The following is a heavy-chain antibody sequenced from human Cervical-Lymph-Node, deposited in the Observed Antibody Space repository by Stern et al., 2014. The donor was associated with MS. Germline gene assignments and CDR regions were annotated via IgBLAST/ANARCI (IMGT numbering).Heavy chain of an antibody. CDR1: GFTFSNYT. J-gene: IGHJ4*02. V-gene: IGHV3-21*06. CDR3: ARARRGFDH. Sequence: EDQLVESGGGLVKPGRSLRLSCEVSGFTFSNYTMNWVRQAPGKGLEWVSSISSTSKYICYANSVKGRFTISRDNAKNSLYLQMNSLRAEDTAIYYCARARRGFDHWGQGTLVTVSS. CDR2: ISSTSKYI.